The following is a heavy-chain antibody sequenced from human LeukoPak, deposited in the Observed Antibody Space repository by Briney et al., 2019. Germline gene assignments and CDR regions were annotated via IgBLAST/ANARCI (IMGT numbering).Heavy chain of an antibody. Sequence: PSETLSLACAVYGGSFSGYYRSWIRQPPGKGLEWIGEINHSGSTNYNPSLKSRVTISIDTSKNQFSLKLSSVTAADTAVDYCARAPGYWGQGTLVTVSS. J-gene: IGHJ4*02. CDR2: INHSGST. CDR3: ARAPGY. CDR1: GGSFSGYY. V-gene: IGHV4-34*01.